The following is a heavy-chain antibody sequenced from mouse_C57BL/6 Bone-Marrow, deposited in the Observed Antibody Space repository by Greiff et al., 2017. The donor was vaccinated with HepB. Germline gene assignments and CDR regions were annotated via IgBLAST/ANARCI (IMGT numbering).Heavy chain of an antibody. Sequence: QVQLQQPGAELVKPGASVKLSCKASGYTFTSYWMHWVKQRPGQGLEWIGMIHPNSGSTNYNEKFKSKATLTVDTSSSTAYMQLSSLTSEDSAVYYCARWTTIVAYYAMDYWGQGTAVTVSS. CDR2: IHPNSGST. CDR1: GYTFTSYW. J-gene: IGHJ4*01. V-gene: IGHV1-64*01. D-gene: IGHD1-1*01. CDR3: ARWTTIVAYYAMDY.